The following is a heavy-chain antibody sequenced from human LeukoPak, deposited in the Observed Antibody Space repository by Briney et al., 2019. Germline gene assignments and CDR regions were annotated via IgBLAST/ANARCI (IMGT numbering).Heavy chain of an antibody. CDR2: INHSGST. CDR1: GGSFSGYY. J-gene: IGHJ5*02. D-gene: IGHD6-19*01. CDR3: ARHRSGSSWFAP. V-gene: IGHV4-34*01. Sequence: SETLSLTCAVYGGSFSGYYWSWIRQSPGKGMEWIGEINHSGSTNYNPSLKSRVTISVDTSKNHFSLKLSSVTAADTAVYYCARHRSGSSWFAPWGQGTLVTVSS.